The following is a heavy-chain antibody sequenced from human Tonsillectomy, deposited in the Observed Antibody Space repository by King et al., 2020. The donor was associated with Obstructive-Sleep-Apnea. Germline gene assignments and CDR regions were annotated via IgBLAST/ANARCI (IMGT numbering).Heavy chain of an antibody. V-gene: IGHV3-7*01. J-gene: IGHJ4*02. Sequence: VQLVESGGGLVQPGGSLKLSCAASGFTLSTYWMSWVRQAPGQGREWVASIRQDGGVEHFVDSGGGRFTISRDNAKNSLGLQMDSLRAEDTAIYYCTRLTEAVTTFFYWGQGTLVTVSS. CDR1: GFTLSTYW. CDR2: IRQDGGVE. CDR3: TRLTEAVTTFFY. D-gene: IGHD1-1*01.